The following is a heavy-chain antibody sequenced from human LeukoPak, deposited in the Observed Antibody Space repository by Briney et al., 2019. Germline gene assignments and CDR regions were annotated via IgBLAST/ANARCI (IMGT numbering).Heavy chain of an antibody. CDR3: AIQLITRGGYPNYFDY. V-gene: IGHV4-38-2*01. CDR2: IYHSGST. Sequence: SETLSLTCAVSGYSISSGYYWGWIRQPPGKGLEWIGSIYHSGSTYYNPSLKSRVTISVDTSKNQFSLKLSSVTAADTAVYYCAIQLITRGGYPNYFDYWGQGTLATVSS. J-gene: IGHJ4*02. D-gene: IGHD5-24*01. CDR1: GYSISSGYY.